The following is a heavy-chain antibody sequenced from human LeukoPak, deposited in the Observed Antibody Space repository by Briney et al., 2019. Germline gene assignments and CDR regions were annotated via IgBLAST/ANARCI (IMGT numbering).Heavy chain of an antibody. D-gene: IGHD6-19*01. CDR1: GFTFSSYA. V-gene: IGHV3-23*01. CDR2: ISGSGGST. J-gene: IGHJ4*02. CDR3: AKAPRSIRSGWYDY. Sequence: GGSLRLSCAASGFTFSSYAMSWVRQAPGKGLEWVSAISGSGGSTYYADSVKGRFTVSRDNSKNTLYLQMNSLRAEDTAVYYCAKAPRSIRSGWYDYWGQGTLVTVSS.